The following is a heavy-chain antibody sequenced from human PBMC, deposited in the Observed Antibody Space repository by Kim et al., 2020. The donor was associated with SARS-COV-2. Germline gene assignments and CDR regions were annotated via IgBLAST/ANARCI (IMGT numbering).Heavy chain of an antibody. D-gene: IGHD4-17*01. V-gene: IGHV4-4*07. Sequence: SETLSLTCTVSGGSISSYYWSWIRQPAGKGLEWIGRIYTSGSTNYNPSLKSRVTMSVDTSKNQFSLKLSSVTAADTAVYYCARDEGVLGGTVDLYYFDYWGQGTLVTVSS. CDR2: IYTSGST. CDR3: ARDEGVLGGTVDLYYFDY. CDR1: GGSISSYY. J-gene: IGHJ4*02.